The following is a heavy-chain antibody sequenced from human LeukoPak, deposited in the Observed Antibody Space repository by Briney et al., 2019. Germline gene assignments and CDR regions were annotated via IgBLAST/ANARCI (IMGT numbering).Heavy chain of an antibody. Sequence: ASVKVSCKASGYTFTSYYMHWVRQAPGQGLEWMGIINPSGGSTSYAQKFQGRVTMTRDTSTSTVYMELSSLRSEDTAVYYCARDLGVESSSSWYGPLHYYYYGMDVWGKGTTVTVSS. CDR2: INPSGGST. CDR1: GYTFTSYY. CDR3: ARDLGVESSSSWYGPLHYYYYGMDV. D-gene: IGHD6-13*01. J-gene: IGHJ6*04. V-gene: IGHV1-46*01.